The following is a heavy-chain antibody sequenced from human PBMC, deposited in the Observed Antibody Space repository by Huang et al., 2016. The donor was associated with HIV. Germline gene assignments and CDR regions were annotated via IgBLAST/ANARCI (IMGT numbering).Heavy chain of an antibody. D-gene: IGHD3-16*01. J-gene: IGHJ5*02. V-gene: IGHV4-34*01. CDR2: IKYSGTI. CDR3: AREVMTSFGGPFDP. CDR1: RGSLSGYY. Sequence: QVQLYQWGAGLLRPSETLSLTCAVYRGSLSGYYWSWIRQSPEKGLEWIGEIKYSGTINYNPSRKSRVTISVDTSKKQLALKLKSVTAADTAVYYCAREVMTSFGGPFDPWGQGTLVAVSS.